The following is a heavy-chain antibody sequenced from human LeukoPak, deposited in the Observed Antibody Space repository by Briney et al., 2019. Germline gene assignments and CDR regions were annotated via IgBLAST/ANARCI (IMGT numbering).Heavy chain of an antibody. Sequence: GGSLRLSCAASGFTFSDYYMSWIRQAPGKGLEWVSYISSSGSTIYYADSVKGRFTISRDNAKNSLYLQMNSLRAEDTAVYYCARGLTYYYDSSGYLLYWGQGTLVTVFS. J-gene: IGHJ4*02. CDR2: ISSSGSTI. V-gene: IGHV3-11*01. CDR3: ARGLTYYYDSSGYLLY. CDR1: GFTFSDYY. D-gene: IGHD3-22*01.